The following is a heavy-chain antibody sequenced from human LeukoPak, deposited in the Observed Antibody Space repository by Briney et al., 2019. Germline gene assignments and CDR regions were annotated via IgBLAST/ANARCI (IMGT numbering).Heavy chain of an antibody. CDR3: AKDGTGYSSSWYVY. CDR2: ISGSGGST. Sequence: GRSLRLSCAASGFTFSSYAMSWVRQAPGKGLEWVSAISGSGGSTYYADSVRGRFTISRDNSKNTLYLQMNSLRAEDTAVYYCAKDGTGYSSSWYVYWGQGTLVTVSS. J-gene: IGHJ4*02. CDR1: GFTFSSYA. D-gene: IGHD6-13*01. V-gene: IGHV3-23*01.